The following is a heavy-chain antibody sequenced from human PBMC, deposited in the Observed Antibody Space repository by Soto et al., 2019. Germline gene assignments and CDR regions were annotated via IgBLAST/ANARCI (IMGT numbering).Heavy chain of an antibody. CDR1: GFTFTSHA. D-gene: IGHD1-26*01. Sequence: PGWSLGLSCLASGFTFTSHAMSRVRQAPGKGLEWLSGISGGGGSTYYADSVRGRLTISRDNSKNTVYLQMNSLSAEDTAVYYCARDTVIVGALGPSDYWGQGALVTVSS. CDR3: ARDTVIVGALGPSDY. J-gene: IGHJ4*02. CDR2: ISGGGGST. V-gene: IGHV3-23*01.